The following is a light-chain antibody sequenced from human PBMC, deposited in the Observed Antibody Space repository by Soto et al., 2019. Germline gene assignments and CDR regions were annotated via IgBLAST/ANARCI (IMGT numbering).Light chain of an antibody. Sequence: QSVLTQPPSAAGSPGQSVTISCTGTSSVVGKYDYVSWFQHHPGKAPKLIIYEVSKRPSRVPDRFSGSKSGSTASLTVSGLETEDEADYYCNSYVAGSDVFGTGTKVTVL. CDR3: NSYVAGSDV. CDR2: EVS. J-gene: IGLJ1*01. CDR1: SSVVGKYDY. V-gene: IGLV2-8*01.